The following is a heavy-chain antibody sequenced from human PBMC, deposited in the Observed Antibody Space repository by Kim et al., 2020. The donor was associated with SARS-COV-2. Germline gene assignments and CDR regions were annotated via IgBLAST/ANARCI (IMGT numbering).Heavy chain of an antibody. J-gene: IGHJ4*02. CDR1: GFTFSSYE. D-gene: IGHD5-12*01. CDR2: ISSSGSTI. V-gene: IGHV3-48*03. Sequence: GGSLRLSCAASGFTFSSYEMNWVRQAPGKGLEWVSYISSSGSTIYYADSVKGRFTISRDNAKNSLYLQMNSLRAEDTAVYYCARDRGGWLQSQYYFDYWGQGTLVTVSS. CDR3: ARDRGGWLQSQYYFDY.